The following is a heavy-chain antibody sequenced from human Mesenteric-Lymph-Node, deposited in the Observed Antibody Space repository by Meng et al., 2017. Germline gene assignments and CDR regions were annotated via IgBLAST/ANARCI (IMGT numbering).Heavy chain of an antibody. Sequence: LETLSLTCTVSGGSINNYYWSWIRQPPGKGLEWIGYIYYTGSTKYNPSVKSRVTISVDTSKNQFSLELSSVTAADTAVYYCARGGFGAVPAANRWLDPWGQGTLVTVSS. CDR1: GGSINNYY. V-gene: IGHV4-59*01. J-gene: IGHJ5*02. D-gene: IGHD2-2*01. CDR3: ARGGFGAVPAANRWLDP. CDR2: IYYTGST.